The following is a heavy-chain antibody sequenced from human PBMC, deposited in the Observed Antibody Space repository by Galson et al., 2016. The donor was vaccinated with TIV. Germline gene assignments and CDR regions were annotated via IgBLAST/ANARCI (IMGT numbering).Heavy chain of an antibody. Sequence: SVKVSCKASGDTFHNHAISWVRQAPGERLEWMGGIIPIFRTANYAQKFQGRVTISADESTSTAYMDLSSLRSEDTAIYYCAREMFFYDSSGPPYAFDIWGQGTMVIVSS. CDR3: AREMFFYDSSGPPYAFDI. CDR1: GDTFHNHA. D-gene: IGHD3-22*01. CDR2: IIPIFRTA. V-gene: IGHV1-69*13. J-gene: IGHJ3*02.